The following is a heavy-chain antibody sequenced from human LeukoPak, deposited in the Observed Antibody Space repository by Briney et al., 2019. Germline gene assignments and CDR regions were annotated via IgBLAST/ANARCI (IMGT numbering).Heavy chain of an antibody. J-gene: IGHJ4*02. CDR2: IYYSGST. D-gene: IGHD1-14*01. V-gene: IGHV4-31*03. CDR3: ARDTLPDRATDY. CDR1: GGSISRGGYY. Sequence: SETLSLTCTVSGGSISRGGYYWSWIRQHPGKGLEWIGYIYYSGSTYYNPSLKSRVTISVDTSKNQFSLKLSSVTAADTAVYYCARDTLPDRATDYWGQGTLVTVSS.